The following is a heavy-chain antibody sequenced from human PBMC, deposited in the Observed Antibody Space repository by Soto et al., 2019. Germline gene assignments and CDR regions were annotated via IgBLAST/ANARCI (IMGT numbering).Heavy chain of an antibody. Sequence: EVQLLESGGGLVQPGGSLRLSCAASGFSFDDYAMTWVRQAAGQGLEWVSAISGSGDNTYYADSVKGRFTISRDNSKNTLYLQLNSLRAEDTALYYCAKGYYSGYDLAYFDYWGQGTLVTVSS. CDR2: ISGSGDNT. CDR1: GFSFDDYA. D-gene: IGHD5-12*01. V-gene: IGHV3-23*01. CDR3: AKGYYSGYDLAYFDY. J-gene: IGHJ4*02.